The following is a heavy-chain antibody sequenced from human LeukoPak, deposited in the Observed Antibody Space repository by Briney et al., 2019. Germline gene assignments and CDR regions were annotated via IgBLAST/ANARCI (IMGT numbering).Heavy chain of an antibody. CDR1: GFTFSSYA. CDR3: AKVGESSSGYYYYYYGMDV. D-gene: IGHD3-22*01. J-gene: IGHJ6*02. V-gene: IGHV3-23*01. Sequence: GGSLRLSCAASGFTFSSYAMSWVRQAPGKGLEWVSAISGSGGSTYYADSVKGRFIISRDNSKNTLYLQMNSLRAEDTAVYYCAKVGESSSGYYYYYYGMDVWGQGTTVTVSS. CDR2: ISGSGGST.